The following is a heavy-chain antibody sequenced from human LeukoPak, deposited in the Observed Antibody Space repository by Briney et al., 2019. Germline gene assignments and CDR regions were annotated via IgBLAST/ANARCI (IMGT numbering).Heavy chain of an antibody. CDR2: ISGRGDKT. CDR3: AKGIQWELPLEY. V-gene: IGHV3-23*01. Sequence: PGGSLRLSCAASGFTFRNYAMSWVRQAPGKGLEWVSVISGRGDKTYYAGSAKGRFTISRDNSKNTLYLQMNSLRDVDTAIYYRAKGIQWELPLEYWGQGTLVTVSS. D-gene: IGHD1-26*01. J-gene: IGHJ4*02. CDR1: GFTFRNYA.